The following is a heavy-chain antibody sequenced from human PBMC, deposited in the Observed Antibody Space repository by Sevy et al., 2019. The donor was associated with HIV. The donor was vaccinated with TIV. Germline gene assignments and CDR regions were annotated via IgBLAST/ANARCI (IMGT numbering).Heavy chain of an antibody. CDR3: AKDLSSTWPHTFDY. CDR2: ISASGGST. V-gene: IGHV3-23*01. D-gene: IGHD6-13*01. CDR1: GFTFSNYA. J-gene: IGHJ4*02. Sequence: GGSLRLSCAASGFTFSNYAMSWVRQAPGKGLEWVSAISASGGSTYYEDSVKGRFTISRDNSKNRRYLQMNSLGSKDTSVYESAKDLSSTWPHTFDYWGQGTLVTVSS.